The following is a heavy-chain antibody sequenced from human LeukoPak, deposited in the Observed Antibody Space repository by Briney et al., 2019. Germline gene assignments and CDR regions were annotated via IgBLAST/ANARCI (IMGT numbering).Heavy chain of an antibody. V-gene: IGHV3-74*01. Sequence: PGGSLRLSCAASGFTFSSFYMHWVRQAPGKGLVWVSRINSDGSITNYADSVKGRFTISRDNVKNTLYLQMNSLRAEDTAVYYCARDSAEDYFDYWGQGTLVTVSS. CDR1: GFTFSSFY. J-gene: IGHJ4*02. D-gene: IGHD1-26*01. CDR2: INSDGSIT. CDR3: ARDSAEDYFDY.